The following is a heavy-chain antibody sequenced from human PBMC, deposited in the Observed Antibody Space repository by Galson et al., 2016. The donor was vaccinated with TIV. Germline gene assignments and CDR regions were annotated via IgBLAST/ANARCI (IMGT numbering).Heavy chain of an antibody. CDR2: ISHDGNNK. J-gene: IGHJ4*02. V-gene: IGHV3-30-3*01. Sequence: SLRLSCAASGFTFDSYTFHWVRQTPGKGLEWVAIISHDGNNKDFADSVQGRFTISRDSSKNTVFLQMNSLSLEDTAVYYCTRVGRGNWKYVDCFDYWGQGTLVTVSS. CDR3: TRVGRGNWKYVDCFDY. CDR1: GFTFDSYT. D-gene: IGHD1-7*01.